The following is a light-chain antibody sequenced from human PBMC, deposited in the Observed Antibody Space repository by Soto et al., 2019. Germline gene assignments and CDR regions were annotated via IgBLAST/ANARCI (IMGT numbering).Light chain of an antibody. J-gene: IGLJ2*01. V-gene: IGLV3-9*01. Sequence: SYELTQPISVSVALGQTARITCGGNNIGSKNVHWYQLNPGQAPVLVIYRDTNRPSGIPERFSGSNSGNTATLAISRAQAGDDADYYCQVWDSSTVVFGGGTKLTVL. CDR1: NIGSKN. CDR3: QVWDSSTVV. CDR2: RDT.